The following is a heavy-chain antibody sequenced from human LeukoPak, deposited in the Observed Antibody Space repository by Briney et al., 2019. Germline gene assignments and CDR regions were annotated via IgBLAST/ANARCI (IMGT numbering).Heavy chain of an antibody. D-gene: IGHD6-13*01. V-gene: IGHV1-8*02. CDR3: ARDLTGAGYSSSWSPAGY. CDR2: MNPYSGNA. J-gene: IGHJ4*02. CDR1: GYTFVSYD. Sequence: ASVKVSCKTSGYTFVSYDINWVRQAPGQGLEWMGWMNPYSGNAGYAEKFQGRVTMTRDTSTSTVYMELSSLRSEDTAVYYCARDLTGAGYSSSWSPAGYWGQGTLVTVSS.